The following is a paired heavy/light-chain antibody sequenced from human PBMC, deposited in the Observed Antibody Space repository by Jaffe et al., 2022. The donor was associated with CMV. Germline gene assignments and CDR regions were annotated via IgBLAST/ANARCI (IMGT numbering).Light chain of an antibody. CDR3: QQYGSSPPTWT. CDR2: GAS. Sequence: EIVLTQSPGTLSLSPGERATLSCRASQSVSSSYLAWYQQKPGQAPRLLIYGASSRATGIPDRFSGSGSGTDFTLTISRLEPEDFAVYYCQQYGSSPPTWTFGQGTKVEIK. J-gene: IGKJ1*01. V-gene: IGKV3-20*01. CDR1: QSVSSSY.
Heavy chain of an antibody. CDR3: ARYCSSTSCYKTIGNFYYYGMDV. V-gene: IGHV3-21*01. CDR1: GFTFSSYS. J-gene: IGHJ6*02. D-gene: IGHD2-2*02. Sequence: EVQLVESGGGLVKPGGSLRLSCAASGFTFSSYSMNWVRQAPGKGLEWVSSISSSSSYIYYADSVKGRFTISRDNAKNSLYLQMNSLRAEDTAVYYCARYCSSTSCYKTIGNFYYYGMDVWGQGTTVTVSS. CDR2: ISSSSSYI.